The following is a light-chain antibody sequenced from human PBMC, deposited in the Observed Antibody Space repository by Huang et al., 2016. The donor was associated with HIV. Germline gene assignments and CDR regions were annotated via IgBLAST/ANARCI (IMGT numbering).Light chain of an antibody. Sequence: EIVLTQSPATLSMSPGERATLSCRASQNIGNNLAWYQREPGRAPRLLIYAASTRATGIPARFTGSGSGTEFTLNISSLQSEDFVIYYCQQYKDWPPLTFGGGTKVEIK. J-gene: IGKJ4*01. CDR2: AAS. CDR1: QNIGNN. V-gene: IGKV3-15*01. CDR3: QQYKDWPPLT.